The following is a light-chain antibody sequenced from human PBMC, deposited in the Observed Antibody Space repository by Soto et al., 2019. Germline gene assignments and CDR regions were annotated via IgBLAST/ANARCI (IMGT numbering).Light chain of an antibody. CDR1: QSVSSSY. CDR3: QQYGSSPNT. Sequence: PGARATLSCRASQSVSSSYLAWYQQKPGQAPRLLIYGASSRATGIPDRFSGSGSGTDFTLTISRLEPEDFAVYYCQQYGSSPNTFGQGTKLEIK. V-gene: IGKV3-20*01. CDR2: GAS. J-gene: IGKJ2*01.